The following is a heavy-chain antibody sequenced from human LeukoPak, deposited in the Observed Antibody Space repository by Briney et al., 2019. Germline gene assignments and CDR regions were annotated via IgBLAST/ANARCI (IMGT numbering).Heavy chain of an antibody. CDR1: GYTFTSYG. CDR2: ISAYNGNT. D-gene: IGHD5-18*01. J-gene: IGHJ4*02. V-gene: IGHV1-18*01. CDR3: ARDRRIQLWPLGFDY. Sequence: ASVKVSCKASGYTFTSYGIIWVRQAPGQGLEWMGWISAYNGNTNYAQKLQGRVTMTTDTSTSTAYMELRSLRSDDTAVYYCARDRRIQLWPLGFDYWGQGTLVTVSS.